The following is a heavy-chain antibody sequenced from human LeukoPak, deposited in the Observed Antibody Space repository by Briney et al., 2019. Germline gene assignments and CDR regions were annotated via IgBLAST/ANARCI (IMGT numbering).Heavy chain of an antibody. CDR2: ISGSGGST. CDR3: AKGGPQLYYDSSGYYFLDY. CDR1: GFTFSSYA. V-gene: IGHV3-23*01. Sequence: GGSLRLSCAASGFTFSSYAMSWVRQAPGKGLEWVSAISGSGGSTYYADSVKGRFTMSRDNSKNTLYLQMNSLRAEDTAVYYCAKGGPQLYYDSSGYYFLDYWGQGTLVTVSS. J-gene: IGHJ4*02. D-gene: IGHD3-22*01.